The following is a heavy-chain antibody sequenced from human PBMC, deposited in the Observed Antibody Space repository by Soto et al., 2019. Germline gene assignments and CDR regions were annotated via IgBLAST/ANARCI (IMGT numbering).Heavy chain of an antibody. Sequence: GGSLRLSCAASGFTFSSYGMHWVRQAPGKGLEWVAVISYDGSNKYYADSVKGRFTISRDNSKNTLYLQMNSLRAEDTAVYYCAKDRRRDSSSWFYYYGMDVWGQGTTVTVSS. D-gene: IGHD6-13*01. CDR1: GFTFSSYG. CDR3: AKDRRRDSSSWFYYYGMDV. V-gene: IGHV3-30*18. CDR2: ISYDGSNK. J-gene: IGHJ6*02.